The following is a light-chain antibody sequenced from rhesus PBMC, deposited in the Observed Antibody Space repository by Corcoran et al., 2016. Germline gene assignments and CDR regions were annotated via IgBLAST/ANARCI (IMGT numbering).Light chain of an antibody. CDR3: IQYTHIPYS. Sequence: DVVMTQSPLALPITPGQPASISCRSSQSLVHSYGNTYLSWFQQKAGQPPRLLIYKVSNRYSGVPARFSGRGAGTDFTLKISRVEAEYIEVYYCIQYTHIPYSFDQGTKVEIK. V-gene: IGKV2-65*01. CDR1: QSLVHSYGNTY. J-gene: IGKJ2*01. CDR2: KVS.